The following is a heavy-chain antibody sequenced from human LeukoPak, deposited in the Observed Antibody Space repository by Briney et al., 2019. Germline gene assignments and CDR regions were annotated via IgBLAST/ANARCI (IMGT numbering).Heavy chain of an antibody. V-gene: IGHV3-21*01. D-gene: IGHD4/OR15-4a*01. J-gene: IGHJ4*02. CDR1: GFTFSIYT. Sequence: GGSLRLSCVASGFTFSIYTMSWVRQAPGKGLEWVSSITSSSSSIYSADSVKGRLTISGDNAKNSLYLEMNSLRDEDTAVYYCARDLAWGAYWGQGTLVTVSS. CDR2: ITSSSSSI. CDR3: ARDLAWGAY.